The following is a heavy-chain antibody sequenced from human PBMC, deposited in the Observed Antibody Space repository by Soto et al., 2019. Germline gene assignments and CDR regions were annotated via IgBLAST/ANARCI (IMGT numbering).Heavy chain of an antibody. CDR3: ARGARGYSYGYLYYYYGMDV. D-gene: IGHD5-18*01. Sequence: SETLSLTCSVSGGSISTYYCNWIRQPAGKGLEWIGRIDTSGSTNYNPSLKSRVTMSVDTSKNQFSLKLSSVTAADTAVYYCARGARGYSYGYLYYYYGMDVWGQGTTVTVLL. J-gene: IGHJ6*02. CDR1: GGSISTYY. V-gene: IGHV4-4*07. CDR2: IDTSGST.